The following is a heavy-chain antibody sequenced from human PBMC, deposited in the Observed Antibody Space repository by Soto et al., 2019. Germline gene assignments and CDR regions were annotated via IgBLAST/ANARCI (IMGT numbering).Heavy chain of an antibody. CDR1: GYTFTGYY. J-gene: IGHJ6*04. CDR3: FSRHPPHHGMDV. D-gene: IGHD3-3*02. V-gene: IGHV1-2*02. CDR2: INPNSGGT. Sequence: QVQLVQSGAEVKTPGASVKVSCKASGYTFTGYYMHWGRQAPGQGFEWMGWINPNSGGTNYAQKFQGRVTMTRDTSISPAYMELIRLRSDDTVLYYCFSRHPPHHGMDVWCEVTTVTFSS.